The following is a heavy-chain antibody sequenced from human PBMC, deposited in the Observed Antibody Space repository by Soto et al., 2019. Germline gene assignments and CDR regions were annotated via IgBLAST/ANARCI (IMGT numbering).Heavy chain of an antibody. Sequence: ASVKVSCKAYDFSFTSHGISWVRQAPGQGLEWMGWISLYNGNTNYAQQFQGRVTMTTDTSTSTAYMELRSLRSDDTAMYFCEIYNLELFRFEYWGQGTLVTVSS. J-gene: IGHJ4*02. CDR2: ISLYNGNT. CDR3: EIYNLELFRFEY. D-gene: IGHD3-10*01. CDR1: DFSFTSHG. V-gene: IGHV1-18*04.